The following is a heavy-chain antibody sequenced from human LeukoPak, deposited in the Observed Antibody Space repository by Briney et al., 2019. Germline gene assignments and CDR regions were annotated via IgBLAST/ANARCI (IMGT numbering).Heavy chain of an antibody. J-gene: IGHJ4*02. Sequence: GASVKVSCKASGYTFTSYGISWVRQAPGQGLERMGWISAYNGNTNYAQKLQGRVTMTTDTSTSTAYMELRSLRSDDTAVYYCARESKYCSSTSCYNDFDYWGQGTLVTVSS. CDR2: ISAYNGNT. D-gene: IGHD2-2*02. CDR1: GYTFTSYG. CDR3: ARESKYCSSTSCYNDFDY. V-gene: IGHV1-18*01.